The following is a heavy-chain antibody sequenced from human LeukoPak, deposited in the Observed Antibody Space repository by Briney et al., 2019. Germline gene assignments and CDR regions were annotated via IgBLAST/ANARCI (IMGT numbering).Heavy chain of an antibody. Sequence: SETLSLTCTVSGGSISSSSYYWGWIRQPPGKGLEWIGEINHSGSTNYNPSLKSRVTISVDTSKNQFSLKLSSVTAADTAVYYCARHPRRIAVAGTPLGYWGQGTLVTVSS. D-gene: IGHD6-19*01. CDR3: ARHPRRIAVAGTPLGY. J-gene: IGHJ4*02. CDR2: INHSGST. CDR1: GGSISSSSYY. V-gene: IGHV4-39*01.